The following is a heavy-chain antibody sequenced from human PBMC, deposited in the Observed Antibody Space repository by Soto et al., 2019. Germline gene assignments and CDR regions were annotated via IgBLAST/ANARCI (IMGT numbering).Heavy chain of an antibody. Sequence: GGSLRLSCAASGFTFSSYAMSWVRQAPGKGLEWVSAISGSDNTTYYADSVKGRFTISRDNSKNTMYLQMSSLRADDTAVYYCAPMGVWGQGTTVTVSS. CDR1: GFTFSSYA. CDR2: ISGSDNTT. V-gene: IGHV3-23*01. CDR3: APMGV. J-gene: IGHJ6*02.